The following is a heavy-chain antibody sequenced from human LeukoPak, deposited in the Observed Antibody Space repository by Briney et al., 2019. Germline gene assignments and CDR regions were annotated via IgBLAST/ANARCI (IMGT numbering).Heavy chain of an antibody. D-gene: IGHD4-17*01. Sequence: GGSLRLSCAASGFTFSNAWMSWVRQAPGKGLDWVGRIKSKTDGGTTDYAAPVKGRFTISRDDSKNTLYLQMNSLKTEDTAVYYCTTSHYGDYLQFDPWGQGTLVTVSS. CDR2: IKSKTDGGTT. CDR1: GFTFSNAW. J-gene: IGHJ5*02. V-gene: IGHV3-15*01. CDR3: TTSHYGDYLQFDP.